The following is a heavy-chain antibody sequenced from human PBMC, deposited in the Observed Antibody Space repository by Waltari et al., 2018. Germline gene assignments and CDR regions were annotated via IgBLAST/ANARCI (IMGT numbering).Heavy chain of an antibody. J-gene: IGHJ3*02. CDR2: INHSGST. CDR1: GGSFSGYY. V-gene: IGHV4-34*01. CDR3: ARGPAFDI. Sequence: QVQLQQWGAGLLKPSETLSLTCAVYGGSFSGYYWSWIRQPPGKGLEWIGEINHSGSTNSNPSLKSRVTISVDTSQNQFSLKLSSVTAADTAVYYCARGPAFDIWGQGTMVTVSS.